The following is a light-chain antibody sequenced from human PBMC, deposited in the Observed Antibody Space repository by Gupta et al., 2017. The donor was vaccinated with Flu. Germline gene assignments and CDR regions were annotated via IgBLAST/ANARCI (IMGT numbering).Light chain of an antibody. J-gene: IGKJ5*01. CDR2: DAS. V-gene: IGKV3-11*01. Sequence: EIVLTQSPATLSLFPGERATLSCRASQSVSNYLGWYQQKPGQAPRLLIYDASNRATGVPARFSGSGSGTDFTLTISSREPEDFAVYYCQQRTNGPPEITFGQGTRLEIK. CDR3: QQRTNGPPEIT. CDR1: QSVSNY.